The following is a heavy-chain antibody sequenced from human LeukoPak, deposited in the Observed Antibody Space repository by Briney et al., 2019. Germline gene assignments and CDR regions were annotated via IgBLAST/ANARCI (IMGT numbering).Heavy chain of an antibody. CDR2: INWNGGST. J-gene: IGHJ4*02. CDR1: GFTFDDYG. CDR3: ARDQGFGGYSYGFLDY. D-gene: IGHD5-18*01. Sequence: GGSLRLSCAASGFTFDDYGMSWVRQAPGKGLEWVSGINWNGGSTGYADSVKGRFTISRDNAKNSLYLQMNSLRAEDTAVHYCARDQGFGGYSYGFLDYWGQGTLVTVSS. V-gene: IGHV3-20*04.